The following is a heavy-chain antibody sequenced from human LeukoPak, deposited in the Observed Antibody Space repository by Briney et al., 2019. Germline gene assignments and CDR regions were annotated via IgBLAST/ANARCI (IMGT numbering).Heavy chain of an antibody. V-gene: IGHV4-39*02. D-gene: IGHD4-17*01. J-gene: IGHJ4*02. CDR1: GGSIRNKSYY. CDR3: ATLLYDFGDHYIDF. CDR2: IYYNGDT. Sequence: SETLSLTCSVSGGSIRNKSYYWAWIRQPPGKGLEWIGNIYYNGDTHTNASLKSRVTQSVETSRNHFSLKLRSATAADTAVYYCATLLYDFGDHYIDFWGQGTLVTVSS.